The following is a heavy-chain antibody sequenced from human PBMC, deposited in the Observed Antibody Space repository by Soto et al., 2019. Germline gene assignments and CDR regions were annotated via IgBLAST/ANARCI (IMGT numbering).Heavy chain of an antibody. CDR1: GFTFSSYS. D-gene: IGHD3-10*01. Sequence: EVQLVESGGGLVQPGGSLRLSCAASGFTFSSYSMNCVRQAPGKGLEWVSYISSSSTIYYADSVKGRFTISRDNAKNSLYLQMNSLRAEDTAVYYCARERTYGSGSTNWFDPWGQGTLVTVSS. CDR3: ARERTYGSGSTNWFDP. J-gene: IGHJ5*02. CDR2: ISSSSTI. V-gene: IGHV3-48*01.